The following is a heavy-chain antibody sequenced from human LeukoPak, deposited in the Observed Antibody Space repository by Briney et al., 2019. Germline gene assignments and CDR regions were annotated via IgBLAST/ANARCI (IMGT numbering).Heavy chain of an antibody. CDR1: GFTFSSYA. D-gene: IGHD3-3*01. CDR2: ISYDGSNK. CDR3: ARGRITILT. Sequence: PGGSLRLSCAASGFTFSSYAMHWVRQAPGKGLEWVAVISYDGSNKYYADPVKGRFTISRDNSKNTLYLQMNSLRAEDTAVYYCARGRITILTWGQGTLVTVCS. J-gene: IGHJ5*02. V-gene: IGHV3-30-3*01.